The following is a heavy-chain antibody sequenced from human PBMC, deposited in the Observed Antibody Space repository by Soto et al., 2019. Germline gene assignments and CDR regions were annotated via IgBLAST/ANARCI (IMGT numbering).Heavy chain of an antibody. CDR3: ASNAQNYDFWSGYFWPIDY. D-gene: IGHD3-3*01. Sequence: PGGSLRLSCAASGFTFSDYYMSWIRQAPGKGLEWVSYISSSGSTIYYADSVKGRFTISRDNAKNSLYLQMNSLRAEDTAVYYCASNAQNYDFWSGYFWPIDYWGQGTLVTVSS. J-gene: IGHJ4*02. CDR2: ISSSGSTI. V-gene: IGHV3-11*01. CDR1: GFTFSDYY.